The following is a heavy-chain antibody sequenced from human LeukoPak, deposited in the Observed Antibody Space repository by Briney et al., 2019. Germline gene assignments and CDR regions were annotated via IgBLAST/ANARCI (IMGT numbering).Heavy chain of an antibody. Sequence: PGGSLRLSCAASGFTFSSYSMNWVRQAPGKGLEWVSSISSSSSYIYYADSVKGRFTISRDNSKNTLYLQMNSLRAEDTAVYYCAKFYDSSGYYFDAFDIWGQGTMVTVSS. V-gene: IGHV3-21*04. D-gene: IGHD3-22*01. CDR3: AKFYDSSGYYFDAFDI. CDR1: GFTFSSYS. CDR2: ISSSSSYI. J-gene: IGHJ3*02.